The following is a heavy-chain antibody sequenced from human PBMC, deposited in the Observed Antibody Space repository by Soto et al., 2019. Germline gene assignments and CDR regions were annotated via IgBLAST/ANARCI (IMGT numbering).Heavy chain of an antibody. Sequence: QVQLVQSGAEVKKPGASVKVSCKASGYTFTGYYMHWVRQAPGQGLEWMGWINPNSGGTNYAQKFQGWVTRTRNTSISTAYRELSRLRSDDTAVYYCAGEVITQVVYGMDVWAKGPRSPSP. CDR3: AGEVITQVVYGMDV. J-gene: IGHJ6*02. CDR1: GYTFTGYY. V-gene: IGHV1-2*04. CDR2: INPNSGGT. D-gene: IGHD4-4*01.